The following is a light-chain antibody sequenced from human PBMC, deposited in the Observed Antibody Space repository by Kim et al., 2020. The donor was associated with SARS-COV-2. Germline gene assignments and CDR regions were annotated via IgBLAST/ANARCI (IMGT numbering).Light chain of an antibody. CDR1: KLGDKY. V-gene: IGLV3-1*01. J-gene: IGLJ3*02. CDR3: QAWDSSTAV. CDR2: QDS. Sequence: SYELTQPPSVSVSPGQTASITCSGDKLGDKYACWYQQKPGQSPVLVIYQDSKRPSGIPERFPGSNSGNTATLTISGTQALDEADYYCQAWDSSTAVFGVG.